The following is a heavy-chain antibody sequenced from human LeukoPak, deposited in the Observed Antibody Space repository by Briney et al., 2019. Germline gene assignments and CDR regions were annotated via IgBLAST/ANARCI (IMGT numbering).Heavy chain of an antibody. CDR1: GGSINSYY. CDR2: IYHSGST. CDR3: ARGAGSSDY. J-gene: IGHJ4*02. D-gene: IGHD6-6*01. V-gene: IGHV4-59*08. Sequence: TSETLSLTCSVSGGSINSYYWNWIRQPPPKGLEWIGYIYHSGSTNYNPSLNSRVTMSVDTSKSQFSLKLSSVTAADTAVYYCARGAGSSDYWGQGTLVTVSS.